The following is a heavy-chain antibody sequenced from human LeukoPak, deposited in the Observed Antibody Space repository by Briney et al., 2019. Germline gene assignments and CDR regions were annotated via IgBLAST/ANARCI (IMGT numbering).Heavy chain of an antibody. CDR3: AAGGVYSLLDH. Sequence: GASVKVSCKVSGDTLSELSMHWGRQAPVKGREWMGGFDPEDGETIYAQKFQGRFTMTEDTSTDTAYMELRSLRSDDTAVYYCAAGGVYSLLDHWGQGTQVTVSS. D-gene: IGHD5/OR15-5a*01. CDR1: GDTLSELS. CDR2: FDPEDGET. V-gene: IGHV1-24*01. J-gene: IGHJ4*02.